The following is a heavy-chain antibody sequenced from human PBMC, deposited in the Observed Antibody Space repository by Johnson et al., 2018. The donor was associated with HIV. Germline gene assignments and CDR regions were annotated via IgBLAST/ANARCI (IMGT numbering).Heavy chain of an antibody. CDR3: ARENWNHAGAFDI. CDR2: IKQDGTEK. Sequence: VQLVESGGGLVKPGGSLRFSCAVSGFTFTNVWMNWVRQVPGKGLEWVANIKQDGTEKYYVDSMKGRFTISRDNAKNSLYLQMNTLRVEDTAFYYCARENWNHAGAFDIWGQGTMVTVSS. CDR1: GFTFTNVW. J-gene: IGHJ3*02. V-gene: IGHV3-7*03. D-gene: IGHD1-14*01.